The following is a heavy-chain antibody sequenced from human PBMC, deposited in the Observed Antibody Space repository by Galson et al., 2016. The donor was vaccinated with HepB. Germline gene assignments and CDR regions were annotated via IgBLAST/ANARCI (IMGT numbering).Heavy chain of an antibody. CDR3: TTGWASATWDHC. D-gene: IGHD1-26*01. CDR1: GFTFSKAW. V-gene: IGHV3-15*01. J-gene: IGHJ4*02. CDR2: IKSKTDGGTT. Sequence: SLRLSCAASGFTFSKAWMSWVRQAPGKGLEWVGRIKSKTDGGTTDYGAPVKGRFTISRDDSRNTLYLQMNSLTTEDTAVYYCTTGWASATWDHCWGQGTLVTVSA.